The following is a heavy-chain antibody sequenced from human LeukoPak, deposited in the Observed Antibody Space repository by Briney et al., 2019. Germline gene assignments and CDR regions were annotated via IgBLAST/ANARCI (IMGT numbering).Heavy chain of an antibody. J-gene: IGHJ4*02. CDR2: FDPEDGET. V-gene: IGHV1-24*01. Sequence: ASVKVSCKVSGYTLTELSMHWVRQAPGKGLEWMGGFDPEDGETIYAQKFQGRVTMTEDTSTDTAYMELSSLRSEDTAVYYRATGLYYYDSSGPRNPFDYWGQGTLVTVSS. D-gene: IGHD3-22*01. CDR1: GYTLTELS. CDR3: ATGLYYYDSSGPRNPFDY.